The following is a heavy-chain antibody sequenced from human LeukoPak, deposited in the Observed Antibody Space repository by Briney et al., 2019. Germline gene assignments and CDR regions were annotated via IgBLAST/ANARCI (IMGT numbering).Heavy chain of an antibody. Sequence: VSVKVSCKASGYSFTGYYMHWVRQAPGQGLEWMGWINPNSGGTNYAQKFQGRVTMTRDTSISTVYMELSSLRSDDAAVYFCATEGGPGLDFWGQGTLVTVSS. J-gene: IGHJ4*02. CDR3: ATEGGPGLDF. V-gene: IGHV1-2*02. D-gene: IGHD1-14*01. CDR2: INPNSGGT. CDR1: GYSFTGYY.